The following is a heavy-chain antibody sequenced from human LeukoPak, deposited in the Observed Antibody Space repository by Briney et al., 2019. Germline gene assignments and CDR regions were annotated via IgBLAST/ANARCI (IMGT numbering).Heavy chain of an antibody. Sequence: GGSLRLSCAASGFTFSGYCMNWVRQAPGKGLEWVSYISSSGSTMYYSDSVKGRFTVSRDNAKNSLYLQMNSLRAEDTAGYYCAREGDTTGVSGTEFDYWGQGVLVIVSS. D-gene: IGHD6-19*01. CDR1: GFTFSGYC. J-gene: IGHJ4*02. CDR2: ISSSGSTM. CDR3: AREGDTTGVSGTEFDY. V-gene: IGHV3-48*01.